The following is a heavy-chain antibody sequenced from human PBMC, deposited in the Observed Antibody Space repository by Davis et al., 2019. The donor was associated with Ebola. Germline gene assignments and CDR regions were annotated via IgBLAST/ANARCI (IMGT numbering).Heavy chain of an antibody. CDR2: IYYSGST. CDR3: GRGTGDFWSGYFVAH. V-gene: IGHV4-30-4*01. CDR1: GGSISSGDYY. Sequence: PSETLSLTCTVSGGSISSGDYYWSWIRQPPGKGLEWIGYIYYSGSTYYNPSLKSRITISRDTSKNQFSLRLRSVTAADTAVYYCGRGTGDFWSGYFVAHWGQGTLVTVSS. D-gene: IGHD3-3*01. J-gene: IGHJ4*02.